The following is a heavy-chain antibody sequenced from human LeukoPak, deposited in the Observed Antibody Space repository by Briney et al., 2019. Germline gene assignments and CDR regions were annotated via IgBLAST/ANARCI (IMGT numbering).Heavy chain of an antibody. D-gene: IGHD3/OR15-3a*01. CDR3: ARATPGLNFDY. J-gene: IGHJ4*02. Sequence: PSETLSLTCAVYGGSFSGYYWSWIRQPPGKGLEWIGEINHSGSTNYNPSLKSRVTISVDTSENQFSLKLSSVTAADTAVYYCARATPGLNFDYWGQGTLVAVSS. CDR2: INHSGST. CDR1: GGSFSGYY. V-gene: IGHV4-34*01.